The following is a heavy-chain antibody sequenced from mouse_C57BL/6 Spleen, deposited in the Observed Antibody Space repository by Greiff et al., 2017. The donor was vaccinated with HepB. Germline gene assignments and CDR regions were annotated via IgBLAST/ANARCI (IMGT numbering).Heavy chain of an antibody. CDR3: ARLEIYYDYDGAMDY. Sequence: VQLQQSGPELVKPGASVKISCKASGYAFSSSWMNWVKQRPGKGLEWIGRIYPGDGDTNYNGKFKGKATLTADKSSSTAYMQLSSLTSEDSAVYFCARLEIYYDYDGAMDYWGQGTSVTVSS. D-gene: IGHD2-4*01. CDR2: IYPGDGDT. V-gene: IGHV1-82*01. J-gene: IGHJ4*01. CDR1: GYAFSSSW.